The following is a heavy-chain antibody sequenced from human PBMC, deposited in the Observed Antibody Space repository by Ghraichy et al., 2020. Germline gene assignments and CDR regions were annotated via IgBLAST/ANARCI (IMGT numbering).Heavy chain of an antibody. D-gene: IGHD3-16*02. CDR3: ARASDYDYVWGSYRYIPDAFDI. CDR2: IYYSGST. V-gene: IGHV4-61*01. CDR1: GGSVSSGSYY. J-gene: IGHJ3*02. Sequence: SETLSLTCTVSGGSVSSGSYYWSWIRQPPGKGLEWIGYIYYSGSTNYNPSLKSRVTISVDTSKNQFSLKLSSVTAADTAVYYCARASDYDYVWGSYRYIPDAFDIWGQGTMVTVSS.